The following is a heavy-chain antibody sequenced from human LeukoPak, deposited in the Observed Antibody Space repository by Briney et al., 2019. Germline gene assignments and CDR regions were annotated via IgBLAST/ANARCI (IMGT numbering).Heavy chain of an antibody. D-gene: IGHD3-3*01. CDR1: GFTFSDYY. CDR3: ARDEGVGYDFWSGYYTLDY. J-gene: IGHJ4*02. Sequence: GGPLRLSCAASGFTFSDYYMSWIRQAPGKGLEWVSYISSSGSTIYYADSVKGQFTISRDNAKNSLYLQMNSLRAEDTAVYYCARDEGVGYDFWSGYYTLDYWGQGTLVTVSS. V-gene: IGHV3-11*01. CDR2: ISSSGSTI.